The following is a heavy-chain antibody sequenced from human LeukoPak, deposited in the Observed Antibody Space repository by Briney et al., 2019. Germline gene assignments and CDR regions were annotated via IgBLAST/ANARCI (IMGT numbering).Heavy chain of an antibody. V-gene: IGHV3-15*01. CDR1: GFTFSNAW. J-gene: IGHJ4*02. CDR3: TTAPTYYYDSSGYYY. D-gene: IGHD3-22*01. Sequence: PGGSLRLSCAASGFTFSNAWMSWVRQAPGKGLEWVGRIKSKTDGGTTDYAAPVKGRFTISRDDSKNTLYLQMNSLKTEDTAVYYCTTAPTYYYDSSGYYYWGQGTLVTVSS. CDR2: IKSKTDGGTT.